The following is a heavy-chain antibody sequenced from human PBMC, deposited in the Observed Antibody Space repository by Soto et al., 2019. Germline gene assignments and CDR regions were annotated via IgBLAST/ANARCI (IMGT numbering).Heavy chain of an antibody. D-gene: IGHD2-15*01. CDR1: GFTFSSYW. V-gene: IGHV3-7*03. Sequence: PVGSLRLSCAASGFTFSSYWMSWVRQAPGKGLEWVANIKQDGSEKYYVDSVKGRFTISRDNAKNSLYLQMNSLRAEDTAVYYCARETYCSGGSCYYNWFDPWGQGTLVTVSS. J-gene: IGHJ5*02. CDR2: IKQDGSEK. CDR3: ARETYCSGGSCYYNWFDP.